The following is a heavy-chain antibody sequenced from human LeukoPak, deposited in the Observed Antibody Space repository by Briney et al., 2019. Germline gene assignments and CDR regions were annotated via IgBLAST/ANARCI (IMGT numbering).Heavy chain of an antibody. CDR2: ISSHVNNK. CDR1: GLTFSSYA. J-gene: IGHJ4*02. D-gene: IGHD5-12*01. V-gene: IGHV3-30-3*01. Sequence: GRSLRLSCAAPGLTFSSYAFNWVRQAPGKGLEWVAVISSHVNNKFYADSVKGRFTISRDDSKSTLYLQMNSLRAEDTAVYYCTTKVIRGNSGDNYDDWGQGTLVTVSS. CDR3: TTKVIRGNSGDNYDD.